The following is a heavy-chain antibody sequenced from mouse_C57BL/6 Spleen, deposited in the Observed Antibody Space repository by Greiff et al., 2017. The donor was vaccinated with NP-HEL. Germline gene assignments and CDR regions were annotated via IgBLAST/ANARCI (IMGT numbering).Heavy chain of an antibody. CDR2: FYPGSGSI. D-gene: IGHD1-1*01. J-gene: IGHJ2*01. CDR1: GYTFTEYT. CDR3: ARHEVGYYYGSSYGYFDY. V-gene: IGHV1-62-2*01. Sequence: VQLQQSGAELVKPGASVKLSCKASGYTFTEYTIHWVKQRSGQGLEWIGWFYPGSGSIKYNEKFKDKATLTADKSSSTVYMELSRLTSEDSAVYFCARHEVGYYYGSSYGYFDYWGQGTTLTVSS.